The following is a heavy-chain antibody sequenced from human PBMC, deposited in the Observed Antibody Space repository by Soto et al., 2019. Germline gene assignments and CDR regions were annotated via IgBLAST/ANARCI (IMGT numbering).Heavy chain of an antibody. CDR3: ARYYYDISGFDY. J-gene: IGHJ4*02. D-gene: IGHD3-22*01. Sequence: SETLSLTCTVSGGSISTYYWSWIRQPPGKGLEWIGYIYYSGSTNYNPSLKSRVTISVDTSKNQFSLKLSSVTAADTAVYYCARYYYDISGFDYWGQGTLVTVS. V-gene: IGHV4-59*08. CDR1: GGSISTYY. CDR2: IYYSGST.